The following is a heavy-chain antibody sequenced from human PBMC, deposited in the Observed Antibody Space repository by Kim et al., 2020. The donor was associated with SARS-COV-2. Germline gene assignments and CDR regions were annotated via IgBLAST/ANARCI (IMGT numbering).Heavy chain of an antibody. J-gene: IGHJ4*02. D-gene: IGHD2-2*02. V-gene: IGHV3-23*01. Sequence: GGSLRLSCAASGFTFSNYAMTWVRQTPGKGLEWVSVVGGSDDPTFYADSVKGRFTSSRDNSKSTLYLQMNSLRADDTAVYYCAKGGSGSSYTYIDYWGQGTLVTVSS. CDR2: VGGSDDPT. CDR1: GFTFSNYA. CDR3: AKGGSGSSYTYIDY.